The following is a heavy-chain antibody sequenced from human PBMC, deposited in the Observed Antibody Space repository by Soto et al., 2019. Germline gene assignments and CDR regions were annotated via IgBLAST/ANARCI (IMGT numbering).Heavy chain of an antibody. CDR3: ARSPTTPNWFDP. CDR2: IIPIFGTA. D-gene: IGHD4-17*01. CDR1: GGRFSSYA. J-gene: IGHJ5*02. V-gene: IGHV1-69*13. Sequence: ASVEVSCMASGGRFSSYAISWVRQAPGQGLEWMGGIIPIFGTANYAQKFQGRVTITADESTSTAYMELSSLRSEDTAVYYCARSPTTPNWFDPWGEGTLVTLSS.